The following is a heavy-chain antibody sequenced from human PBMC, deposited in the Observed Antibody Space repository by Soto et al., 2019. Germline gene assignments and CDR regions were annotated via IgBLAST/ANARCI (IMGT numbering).Heavy chain of an antibody. J-gene: IGHJ5*02. CDR3: ARDYTVTSHGWFDP. D-gene: IGHD4-4*01. Sequence: ASVKVSCKTSGYTFTSYDINWVRQATGQGLEWMGWMNPNSGNTGYAQKFQGRVTMTRNTSISTAYMELSSLRSEDTAVYYCARDYTVTSHGWFDPWGQGTLVTVSS. CDR2: MNPNSGNT. V-gene: IGHV1-8*01. CDR1: GYTFTSYD.